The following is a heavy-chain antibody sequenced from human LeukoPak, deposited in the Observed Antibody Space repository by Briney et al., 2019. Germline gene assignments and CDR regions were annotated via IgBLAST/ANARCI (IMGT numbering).Heavy chain of an antibody. Sequence: GGSLRLSCEASGLSFRSYIMNWVRRPPGKGLEWIASINNDGDERYYADSVKGRFIISRDNAKKSLSLQMNSLTADDTAVYFCARGANYPDYWGQGTLVTVSS. J-gene: IGHJ4*02. CDR1: GLSFRSYI. V-gene: IGHV3-21*04. D-gene: IGHD3-10*01. CDR3: ARGANYPDY. CDR2: INNDGDER.